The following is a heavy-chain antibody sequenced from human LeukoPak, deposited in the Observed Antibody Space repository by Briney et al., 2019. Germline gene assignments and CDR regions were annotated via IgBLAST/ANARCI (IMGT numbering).Heavy chain of an antibody. V-gene: IGHV1-69*01. J-gene: IGHJ5*02. D-gene: IGHD6-13*01. CDR1: GGTFSSYA. Sequence: ASVKVSCKASGGTFSSYAISWVRQAPGQGLEWMGGIIPIFGTANYAQKFQGRVTITADESTSTAYMELSSLRSEDTAVYYCARDLVAAARRPNYWFDPWGQGTLVTVSS. CDR2: IIPIFGTA. CDR3: ARDLVAAARRPNYWFDP.